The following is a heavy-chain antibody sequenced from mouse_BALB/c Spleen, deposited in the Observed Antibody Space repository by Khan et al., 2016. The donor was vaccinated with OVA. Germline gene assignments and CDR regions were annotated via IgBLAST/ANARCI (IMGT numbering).Heavy chain of an antibody. CDR2: INTYTGEP. CDR1: GYTFTNYG. V-gene: IGHV9-3-1*01. CDR3: ARPPYFSCTPNY. Sequence: QIQLVQSRPELKKPGETVKISCKASGYTFTNYGMNWVKQSPGKALKWMGWINTYTGEPTYADDFKGRFAFSLETSASTAYLQINNLKNEDTATYYCARPPYFSCTPNYWGQGTSVTVSS. D-gene: IGHD2-10*01. J-gene: IGHJ4*01.